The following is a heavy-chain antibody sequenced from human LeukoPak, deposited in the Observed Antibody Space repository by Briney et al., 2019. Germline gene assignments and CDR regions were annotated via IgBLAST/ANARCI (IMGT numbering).Heavy chain of an antibody. J-gene: IGHJ3*02. V-gene: IGHV3-21*01. D-gene: IGHD4-23*01. Sequence: GGSLRLSCADSGFTFNSYSMNWVRQAPGKGLEWVSSIGSSSSSIYYADSVKGRFTISRDNAKNSLFLQMNSLRAEDTAVYYCARETTVEAFDIWGQGTMVTVSS. CDR1: GFTFNSYS. CDR3: ARETTVEAFDI. CDR2: IGSSSSSI.